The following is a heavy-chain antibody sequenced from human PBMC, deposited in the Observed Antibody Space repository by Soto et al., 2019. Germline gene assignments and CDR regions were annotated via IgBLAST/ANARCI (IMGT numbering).Heavy chain of an antibody. D-gene: IGHD2-2*01. Sequence: SEALSRTCTVSGSSIRTYYWNWIRQPAGKRREWVGRIYTSGYTKSNPSLKSRVTMSLDTSKRQFSLKLTPVTAADTAVYYCTREPALGTDKWFDAWRQGIQVTV. CDR1: GSSIRTYY. J-gene: IGHJ5*02. CDR3: TREPALGTDKWFDA. V-gene: IGHV4-4*07. CDR2: IYTSGYT.